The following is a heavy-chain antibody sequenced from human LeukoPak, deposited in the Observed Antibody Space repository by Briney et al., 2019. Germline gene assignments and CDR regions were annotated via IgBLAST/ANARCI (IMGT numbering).Heavy chain of an antibody. D-gene: IGHD3-22*01. CDR1: GFSLTEYS. J-gene: IGHJ4*02. CDR2: IWYDGSNK. CDR3: ARWAGGYYDSSGYIAPFFDY. V-gene: IGHV3-33*08. Sequence: GGSLRLSCAVSGFSLTEYSMHWVRQAPGKGLEWVAVIWYDGSNKYYADSVKGRFTISRDNSKNTLYLQMNSLRAEDTAVYYCARWAGGYYDSSGYIAPFFDYWGQGTLVTVSS.